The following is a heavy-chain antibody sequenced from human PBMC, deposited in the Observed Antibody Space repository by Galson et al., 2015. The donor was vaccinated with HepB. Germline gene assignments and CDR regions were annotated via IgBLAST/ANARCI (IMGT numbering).Heavy chain of an antibody. Sequence: WIGRIYTSGSTNYNPSLKSRVTMSVDTSKNQFSLKLSSVTAADTAVYYCARGGYGDYDYWGQGTLVTVSS. CDR2: IYTSGST. CDR3: ARGGYGDYDY. V-gene: IGHV4-4*07. D-gene: IGHD4-17*01. J-gene: IGHJ4*02.